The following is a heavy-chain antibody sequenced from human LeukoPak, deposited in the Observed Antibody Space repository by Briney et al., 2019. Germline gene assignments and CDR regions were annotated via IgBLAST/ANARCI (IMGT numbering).Heavy chain of an antibody. CDR3: ARDGAWFGELYFDS. CDR2: ISAYNGHT. D-gene: IGHD3-10*01. Sequence: ASVKVSCEASDYTFTNYGISWVRQAPGQGLEWMGWISAYNGHTKYVERFQDRVTMTTDTSTNTAYMELRSLTSDDTAVYYCARDGAWFGELYFDSWGPGTLVTVSS. J-gene: IGHJ4*02. V-gene: IGHV1-18*01. CDR1: DYTFTNYG.